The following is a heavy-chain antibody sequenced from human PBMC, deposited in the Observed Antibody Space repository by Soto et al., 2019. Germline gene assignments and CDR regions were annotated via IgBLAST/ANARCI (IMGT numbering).Heavy chain of an antibody. D-gene: IGHD3-16*01. CDR1: GFTFSSYG. CDR3: ARGGENDAFDI. J-gene: IGHJ3*02. CDR2: IWYDGSNK. Sequence: QVQLVESGGGVVQPGRSLRLSCAASGFTFSSYGMHWVRQAPGKGLEWVAVIWYDGSNKYYADSVKGRFTISRDNSKNTLYLQMNSLRAEDTAVYYCARGGENDAFDIWGQGTMVTVSS. V-gene: IGHV3-33*01.